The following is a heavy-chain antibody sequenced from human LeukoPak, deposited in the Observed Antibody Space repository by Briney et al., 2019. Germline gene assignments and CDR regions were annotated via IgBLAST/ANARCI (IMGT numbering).Heavy chain of an antibody. J-gene: IGHJ4*02. D-gene: IGHD3-9*01. CDR2: ISYDGSNK. CDR3: ARDGEGILTGYLY. Sequence: PGGSLRLSCAASGFTFSSYAMHWVRQAPGKGLEWVAVISYDGSNKYYADSVKGRFTISRDNAKNSLYLQMNSLRAEDTAVYHCARDGEGILTGYLYWGQGTLVTVSS. CDR1: GFTFSSYA. V-gene: IGHV3-30*04.